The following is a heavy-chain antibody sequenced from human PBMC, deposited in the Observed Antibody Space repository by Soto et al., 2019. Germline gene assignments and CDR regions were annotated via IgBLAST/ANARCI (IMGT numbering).Heavy chain of an antibody. Sequence: PGESLKISCKGSGYSFTSYWISWVRQMPGKGLEWMGRIDPSDSYTNYSPSFQGHVTISADKSISTAYLQWSSLKASDTAMYYCARHLESYYDFWSGFVAFDIWGQGTMVTVS. V-gene: IGHV5-10-1*01. D-gene: IGHD3-3*01. J-gene: IGHJ3*02. CDR3: ARHLESYYDFWSGFVAFDI. CDR2: IDPSDSYT. CDR1: GYSFTSYW.